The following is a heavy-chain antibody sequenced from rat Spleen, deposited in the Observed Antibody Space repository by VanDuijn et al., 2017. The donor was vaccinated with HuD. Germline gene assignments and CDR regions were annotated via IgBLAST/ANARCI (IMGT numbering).Heavy chain of an antibody. Sequence: EVQLVESGGGLVQPGRSLKLSCVASGFTFNNYWMTWIRQAPGKGLEWVASITNTGGGTYYPDSVKGRFTISRDNAKNTLYLQMNSLRSEDTATYYCTRAYPFPRKDYWGQGVMVTVSS. CDR2: ITNTGGGT. CDR1: GFTFNNYW. V-gene: IGHV5-31*01. D-gene: IGHD1-4*01. CDR3: TRAYPFPRKDY. J-gene: IGHJ2*01.